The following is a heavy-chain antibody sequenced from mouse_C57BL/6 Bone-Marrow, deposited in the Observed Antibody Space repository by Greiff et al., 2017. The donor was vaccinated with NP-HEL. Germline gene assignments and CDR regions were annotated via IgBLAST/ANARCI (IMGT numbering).Heavy chain of an antibody. CDR1: GYTFTDYE. Sequence: QVQLQQSGAELVRPGASVTLSCKASGYTFTDYEMHWVKQTPVHGLEWIGAIDPETGGTAYNQKFKGKAILTADKSSSTAYMELRSLTSEDSAVYYCTRKTSNGWNFDYWGQGTTLTVSS. V-gene: IGHV1-15*01. D-gene: IGHD2-2*01. CDR2: IDPETGGT. CDR3: TRKTSNGWNFDY. J-gene: IGHJ2*01.